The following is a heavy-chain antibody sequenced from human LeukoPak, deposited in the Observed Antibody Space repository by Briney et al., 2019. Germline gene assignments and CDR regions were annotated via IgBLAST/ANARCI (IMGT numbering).Heavy chain of an antibody. CDR1: GFTFSDSW. CDR3: VSWGSSGNY. V-gene: IGHV3-7*01. CDR2: TNKDGSEK. J-gene: IGHJ4*02. Sequence: GGSLRLSCAASGFTFSDSWMSWVRQAPGKGLEWVAHTNKDGSEKYYVESVKGRFTISRDNAKNSLYLQMNSLRAEDTAVYYCVSWGSSGNYWGQGTLVTVYS. D-gene: IGHD5-18*01.